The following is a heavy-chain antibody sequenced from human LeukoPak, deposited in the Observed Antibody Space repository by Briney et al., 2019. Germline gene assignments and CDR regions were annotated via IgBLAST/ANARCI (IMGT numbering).Heavy chain of an antibody. CDR3: ARRRRFDVCIRLSDIGYYFDY. V-gene: IGHV1-8*01. CDR1: GYTFTSYD. CDR2: MNPNSGNT. J-gene: IGHJ4*02. Sequence: ASVKVSCKASGYTFTSYDINWVRQATGQGLEWVGWMNPNSGNTGYAQKFQGRVTMTRNTSISTAYMELSSLRAEDTAAYYCARRRRFDVCIRLSDIGYYFDYWGQGTLVTVSS. D-gene: IGHD3-3*02.